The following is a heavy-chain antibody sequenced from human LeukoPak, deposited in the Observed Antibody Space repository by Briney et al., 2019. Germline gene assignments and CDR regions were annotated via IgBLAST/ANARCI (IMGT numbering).Heavy chain of an antibody. Sequence: SETLSLTCTVSGGSIISSYYWSWLRQPPGKGLEWIGNIYYSGSTKYNPSLKSRVTISLDRSKNQFSLKLSSVTAADTAVYYCARAEGDSADYHYNWLDPWGQGSLVTVSS. CDR1: GGSIISSYY. V-gene: IGHV4-59*01. CDR3: ARAEGDSADYHYNWLDP. D-gene: IGHD3-22*01. J-gene: IGHJ5*02. CDR2: IYYSGST.